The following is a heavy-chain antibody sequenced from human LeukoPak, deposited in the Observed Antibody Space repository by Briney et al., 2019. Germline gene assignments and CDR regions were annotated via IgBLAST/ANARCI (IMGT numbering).Heavy chain of an antibody. V-gene: IGHV3-30*18. Sequence: GGSLRLSCAASGFTFSDYGMHWVRQAPGKGLEWVAVISYDGSNKYYADSVKGRFTISRDNSKNTLYLQMNSLRAEDTAVYYCAKSLRNWFDPWGQGTLVTVSS. CDR2: ISYDGSNK. CDR3: AKSLRNWFDP. D-gene: IGHD3-16*01. CDR1: GFTFSDYG. J-gene: IGHJ5*02.